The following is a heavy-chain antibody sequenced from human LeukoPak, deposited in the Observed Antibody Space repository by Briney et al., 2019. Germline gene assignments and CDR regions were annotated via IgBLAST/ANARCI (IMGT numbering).Heavy chain of an antibody. CDR1: GVTFSSYG. V-gene: IGHV3-30*02. D-gene: IGHD1-14*01. J-gene: IGHJ5*02. CDR2: IRYDGSNK. CDR3: AKDTTPPKAGFDP. Sequence: PGGSLRLSCAASGVTFSSYGMHWVRQAPGKGREWVAFIRYDGSNKYYADSVKGRFTISRDNSKNTLYLQMNSLRAEDTAVYYCAKDTTPPKAGFDPWGQGTLVTVSS.